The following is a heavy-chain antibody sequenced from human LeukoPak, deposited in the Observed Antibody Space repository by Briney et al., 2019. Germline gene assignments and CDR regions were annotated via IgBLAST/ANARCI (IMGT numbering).Heavy chain of an antibody. CDR1: GGSISSGGYY. J-gene: IGHJ4*02. CDR3: ARVDSSSTNFDY. Sequence: SETLSLTCTVSGGSISSGGYYWGWIRQHPGKGLEWIGYIYYSGSTYYNPSLKSRVTISVDTSKNQFSLKLSSVTAADTAVYYCARVDSSSTNFDYWGQGTLVTVSS. D-gene: IGHD6-13*01. V-gene: IGHV4-31*03. CDR2: IYYSGST.